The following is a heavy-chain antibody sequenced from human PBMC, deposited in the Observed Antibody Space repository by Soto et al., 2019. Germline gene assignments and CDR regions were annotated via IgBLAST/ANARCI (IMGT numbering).Heavy chain of an antibody. D-gene: IGHD5-12*01. CDR3: ASTGDGYNYGADY. CDR2: IIPILGIA. CDR1: GGTFSSYT. J-gene: IGHJ4*02. Sequence: QVQLVQSGAEVKKPGSSVKVSCKASGGTFSSYTISWVRQAPGQGLEWMGRIIPILGIANYEQKFQGRVTITADKSTSTANMELSSLKSDDTAVYYCASTGDGYNYGADYCGQGTLVTVSS. V-gene: IGHV1-69*02.